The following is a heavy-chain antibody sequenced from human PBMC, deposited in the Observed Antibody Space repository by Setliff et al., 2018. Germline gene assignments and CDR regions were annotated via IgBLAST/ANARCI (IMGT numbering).Heavy chain of an antibody. Sequence: SETLSLTCTVSGGSISTYYWSWIRQPPGEGLEWIGYVYYSGIANYSPSLKSRLTISVDTSKNQLSLKLRSVTAADTAVYYCARGGTFRYFDYWGQGTPVTVSS. V-gene: IGHV4-59*01. CDR1: GGSISTYY. CDR3: ARGGTFRYFDY. D-gene: IGHD5-12*01. J-gene: IGHJ4*02. CDR2: VYYSGIA.